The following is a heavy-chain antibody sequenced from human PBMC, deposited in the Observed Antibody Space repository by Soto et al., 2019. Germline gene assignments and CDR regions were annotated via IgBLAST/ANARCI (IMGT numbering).Heavy chain of an antibody. CDR3: ARDRRDGYNFDY. V-gene: IGHV3-21*01. CDR1: GFTFSSYS. Sequence: EVQLVESGGGLVKPGGSLRLSCAASGFTFSSYSMNWVRQAPGKGLEWVSSISSSNSYIYYADSVKGRFAISRDNAKNALYLQMNSLRAEDTAVYYCARDRRDGYNFDYGGQGTMVTVSS. CDR2: ISSSNSYI. J-gene: IGHJ4*02. D-gene: IGHD5-12*01.